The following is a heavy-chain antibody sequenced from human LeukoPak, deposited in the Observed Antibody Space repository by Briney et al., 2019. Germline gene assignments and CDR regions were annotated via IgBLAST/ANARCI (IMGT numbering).Heavy chain of an antibody. CDR2: IYYSGST. Sequence: SETLSLTCTVSGGSISSSSYYWGWIRQPPGKGLEWIGSIYYSGSTYYNPSLKSRVTISVDTSKNQFSLKLSSVTAADTAVYYCARLYEVGGWFDPWGQGTLVTVSS. V-gene: IGHV4-39*01. CDR1: GGSISSSSYY. D-gene: IGHD3-10*01. J-gene: IGHJ5*02. CDR3: ARLYEVGGWFDP.